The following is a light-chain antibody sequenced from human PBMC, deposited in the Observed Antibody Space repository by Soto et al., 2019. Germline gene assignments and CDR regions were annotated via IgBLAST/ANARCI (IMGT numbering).Light chain of an antibody. J-gene: IGLJ2*01. CDR1: SSDVGSYDL. CDR2: EGS. CDR3: ATWDDTLNGL. Sequence: QSALTQPASVSGSPGQSITISCTGTSSDVGSYDLVSWYQHHPGKAPKLMIYEGSKRPSGVPDRFSASKSGTSASLAISELQSEDEADYYCATWDDTLNGLFGGGTKVTVL. V-gene: IGLV2-14*02.